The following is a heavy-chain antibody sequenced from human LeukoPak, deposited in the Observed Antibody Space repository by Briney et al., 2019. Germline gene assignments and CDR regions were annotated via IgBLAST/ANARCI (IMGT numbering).Heavy chain of an antibody. J-gene: IGHJ3*02. CDR3: ARYCSGGGCEGAFDI. CDR2: INHSGST. CDR1: GGSFSGYY. Sequence: SETLSLTCAVQGGSFSGYYWSWVRQPPGEGLEWIGEINHSGSTNCNPTLKSRVIISVDTSKNQFSLKLSSVTAADTAVYYCARYCSGGGCEGAFDIWGQGTMVTVSS. D-gene: IGHD2-15*01. V-gene: IGHV4-34*01.